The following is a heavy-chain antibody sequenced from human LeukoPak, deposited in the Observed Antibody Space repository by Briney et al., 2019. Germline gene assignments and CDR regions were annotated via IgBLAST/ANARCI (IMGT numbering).Heavy chain of an antibody. CDR3: AGMQYSSSWAAFDY. V-gene: IGHV3-20*04. CDR2: INWNGGST. Sequence: GGSLRLSCAASGFTFDDYGMSWVRQAPGKGLEWVSGINWNGGSTGYADSVKGRFTISRDNAKNSLYLQMNSLRAEDTAVYYCAGMQYSSSWAAFDYWGQGTLVIVSS. D-gene: IGHD6-13*01. J-gene: IGHJ4*02. CDR1: GFTFDDYG.